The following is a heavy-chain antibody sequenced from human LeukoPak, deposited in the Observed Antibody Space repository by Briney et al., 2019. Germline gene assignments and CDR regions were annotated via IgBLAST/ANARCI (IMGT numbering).Heavy chain of an antibody. CDR3: ARDEGQWLVHSVSYYYGMDV. Sequence: PGGSLRLSCAASGFTFSSYAMHWVRQAPGKGLEWVAVISYDRSNKYYADSVKGRFTISRDNSKNTLYLQMNSLRAEDTAVYYCARDEGQWLVHSVSYYYGMDVWGQGTTVTVSS. CDR2: ISYDRSNK. CDR1: GFTFSSYA. J-gene: IGHJ6*02. D-gene: IGHD6-19*01. V-gene: IGHV3-30-3*01.